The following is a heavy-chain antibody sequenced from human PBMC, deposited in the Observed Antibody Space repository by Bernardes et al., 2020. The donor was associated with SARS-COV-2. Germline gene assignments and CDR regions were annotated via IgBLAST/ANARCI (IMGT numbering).Heavy chain of an antibody. D-gene: IGHD3-10*01. CDR1: GFSFNNYG. CDR3: AKERSIFWFGEGKNPFHP. J-gene: IGHJ5*02. CDR2: ISYEGSIK. V-gene: IGHV3-30*18. Sequence: GGSLRLSCATSGFSFNNYGFHWVRQAPGKGPEWVAVISYEGSIKYYADSVGGRFTISRDSSRNTLFLDMKSLRAEDSAVYYCAKERSIFWFGEGKNPFHPWGQGTLVTVSS.